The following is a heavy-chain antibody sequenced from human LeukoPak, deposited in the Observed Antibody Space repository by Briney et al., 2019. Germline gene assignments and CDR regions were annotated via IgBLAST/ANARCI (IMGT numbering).Heavy chain of an antibody. V-gene: IGHV3-48*01. CDR1: AFTFSTYN. D-gene: IGHD3-10*01. CDR2: ISSSSSTI. J-gene: IGHJ6*03. Sequence: GGSLRLSCAASAFTFSTYNMNWVRQAPGKGLEWVSYISSSSSTIYYADSVKGRFTISRDNAKNSLYLQMNSLRAEDTAVYYCARDSVRGVITTYYYYYYMDVWGKGTTVTVSS. CDR3: ARDSVRGVITTYYYYYYMDV.